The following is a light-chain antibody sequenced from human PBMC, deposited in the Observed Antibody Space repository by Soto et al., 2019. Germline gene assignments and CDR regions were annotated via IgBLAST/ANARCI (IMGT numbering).Light chain of an antibody. J-gene: IGKJ1*01. Sequence: DIVMTQSPDSLAVSLGERATINCKSSQSVLYSSNNKNYLAWYQQKPGKAPKVLIYDASSLESGVPSRFSGSGSGTDFSLTISSLQPEDFAIYYCQQTYDRRWTFGQGTKVDIK. CDR2: DAS. V-gene: IGKV4-1*01. CDR3: QQTYDRRWT. CDR1: QSVLYSSNNKNY.